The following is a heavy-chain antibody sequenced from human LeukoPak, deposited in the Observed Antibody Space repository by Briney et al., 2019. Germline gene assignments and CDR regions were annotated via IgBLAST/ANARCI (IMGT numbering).Heavy chain of an antibody. Sequence: SETLSLTCTVSGYSISSGYYWGWIRQPPGKGLEWIGEINHSGSTNYNPSLKSRVTISVDTSRNQFSLKLSSVTAADTAVYYCARRGVYSYGAIDYWGQGTLVTVSS. CDR1: GYSISSGYY. V-gene: IGHV4-38-2*02. CDR2: INHSGST. CDR3: ARRGVYSYGAIDY. D-gene: IGHD5-18*01. J-gene: IGHJ4*02.